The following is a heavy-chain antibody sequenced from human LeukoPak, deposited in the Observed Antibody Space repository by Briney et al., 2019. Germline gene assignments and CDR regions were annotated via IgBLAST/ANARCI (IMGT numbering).Heavy chain of an antibody. D-gene: IGHD2-21*01. V-gene: IGHV1-2*02. Sequence: ASVKVSCKASGYTFTGYYIHWVRQAPGQGLEWMGWINPNSGGTEYAQKFQGRVTVTRDTSISTVYMELSRLRADDTAVYYCARTHTDSYYYYYYMDVWGKGTTVTVSS. CDR1: GYTFTGYY. CDR3: ARTHTDSYYYYYYMDV. J-gene: IGHJ6*03. CDR2: INPNSGGT.